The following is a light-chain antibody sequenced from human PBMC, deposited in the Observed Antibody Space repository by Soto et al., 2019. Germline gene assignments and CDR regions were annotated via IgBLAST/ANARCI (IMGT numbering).Light chain of an antibody. J-gene: IGKJ4*01. V-gene: IGKV1-13*02. Sequence: AIQLTQSPSSLSASVGDTVTITCRASQGIGSALTWYQQKPGKAPHLLIYDASTLESGVPSRFSGSGSGTDFTLTISSLQPEDFATYFCQQSYSTPRTFGGGTKVEIK. CDR3: QQSYSTPRT. CDR1: QGIGSA. CDR2: DAS.